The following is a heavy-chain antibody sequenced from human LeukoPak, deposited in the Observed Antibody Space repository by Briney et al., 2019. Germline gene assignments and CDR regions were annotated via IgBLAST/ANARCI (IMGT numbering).Heavy chain of an antibody. CDR3: AKISGYYPSDY. V-gene: IGHV3-48*03. D-gene: IGHD3-22*01. CDR1: GFTFSSYE. Sequence: PGGSLRLSCAASGFTFSSYEMNWVRQAPGKGLEWVSYISSSGSTIYYADSVKGRFTISRDNAKNSLYLQMNSLRAEDTALYYCAKISGYYPSDYWGQGTLVTVSS. CDR2: ISSSGSTI. J-gene: IGHJ4*02.